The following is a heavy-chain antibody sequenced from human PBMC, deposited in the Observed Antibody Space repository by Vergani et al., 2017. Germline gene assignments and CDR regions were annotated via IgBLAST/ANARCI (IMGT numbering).Heavy chain of an antibody. CDR3: TTSEWLFLEC. CDR1: GFTFSNAW. CDR2: IESKTDGGTT. Sequence: EVQLVESGGGLVKPGGSLRLSCAASGFTFSNAWMSWVRQAPGKGLAWVGRIESKTDGGTTDYAAPVKGRFTISRDESKNTLYLQMNSLKTEDKAMYYCTTSEWLFLECWGQGTRVTVYS. D-gene: IGHD3-3*01. J-gene: IGHJ4*02. V-gene: IGHV3-15*04.